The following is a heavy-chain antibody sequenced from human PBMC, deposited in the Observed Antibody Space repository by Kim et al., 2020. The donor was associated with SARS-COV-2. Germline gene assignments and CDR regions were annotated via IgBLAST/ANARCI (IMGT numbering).Heavy chain of an antibody. Sequence: SGTNIYYADSVMGRFTISRDNDKNSLYLQMNSLRAEDTAVYYCARGPNYSPFDYWGQGTLVTVSS. CDR2: SGTNI. D-gene: IGHD4-4*01. J-gene: IGHJ4*02. CDR3: ARGPNYSPFDY. V-gene: IGHV3-48*03.